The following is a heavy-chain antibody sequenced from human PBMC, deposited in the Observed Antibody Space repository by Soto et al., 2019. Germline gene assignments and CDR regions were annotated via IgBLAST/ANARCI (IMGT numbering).Heavy chain of an antibody. V-gene: IGHV1-8*01. J-gene: IGHJ6*02. Sequence: ASVKVSCKASGYTFTSYGVNWVRQATGQGLGWMGWMNPNTGNTGYAQKLQGRVTLTRNTSISTAYMELSSLSFEDTAVYYCARDWGSSGERLRLPYYYYYGMDVWGQGTTVTVSS. CDR1: GYTFTSYG. CDR2: MNPNTGNT. CDR3: ARDWGSSGERLRLPYYYYYGMDV. D-gene: IGHD6-6*01.